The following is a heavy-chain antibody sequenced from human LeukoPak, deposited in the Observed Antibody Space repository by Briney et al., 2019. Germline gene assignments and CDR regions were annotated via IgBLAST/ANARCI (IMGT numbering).Heavy chain of an antibody. CDR1: GGSFSGYY. J-gene: IGHJ6*03. CDR3: ARAGYYGGRYYYYYYMDV. V-gene: IGHV4-34*01. D-gene: IGHD1-26*01. Sequence: SETLSLTCAVYGGSFSGYYWSWIRQPPGKGLEWIGENNHSGSTNYNPSLKSRVTISVDTSKNQFSLKLSSVTAADTAVYYCARAGYYGGRYYYYYYMDVWGKGTTVTVSS. CDR2: NNHSGST.